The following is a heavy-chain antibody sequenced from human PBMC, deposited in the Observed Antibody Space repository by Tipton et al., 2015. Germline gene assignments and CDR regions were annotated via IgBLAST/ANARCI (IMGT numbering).Heavy chain of an antibody. D-gene: IGHD3-10*01. CDR3: ARTMRGTIGRISMVRGGVRHPDI. CDR2: IYYSGST. CDR1: GGSISSSSYY. J-gene: IGHJ3*02. V-gene: IGHV4-39*01. Sequence: TLSLTCTVSGGSISSSSYYWGWIRQPPGKGLEWIGSIYYSGSTYYNPSLKSRVTISVDTSKNQFSLNVSSVTAADTAYYYCARTMRGTIGRISMVRGGVRHPDIWGQGTMVTVSS.